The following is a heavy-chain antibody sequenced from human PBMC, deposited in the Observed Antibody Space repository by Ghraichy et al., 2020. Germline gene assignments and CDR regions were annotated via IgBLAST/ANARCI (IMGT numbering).Heavy chain of an antibody. Sequence: GGSLRLSCVASGFTFTSYAMSWVRQAPGKGLEWVSGISSSGGSTVYVDSVKGRFTISRDSSKNTLHLQMNSLGAEDTAVYYCAKDKYSGLGDYSWGAVDFWGQGTLVGVSS. J-gene: IGHJ4*02. D-gene: IGHD3-16*01. CDR3: AKDKYSGLGDYSWGAVDF. CDR2: ISSSGGST. V-gene: IGHV3-23*01. CDR1: GFTFTSYA.